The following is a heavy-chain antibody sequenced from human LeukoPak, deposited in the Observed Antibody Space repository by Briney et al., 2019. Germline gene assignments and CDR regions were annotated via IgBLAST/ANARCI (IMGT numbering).Heavy chain of an antibody. CDR1: GYTFTNYD. CDR2: MNPNSGNT. J-gene: IGHJ4*02. V-gene: IGHV1-8*03. Sequence: ASVKVSCKASGYTFTNYDINWVRQATGQGLEWMRYMNPNSGNTGYARKFQDRVAITSDTSISTAYMELSSLRSDDTAVYYCAREGLDYWGQGTLVTVSS. CDR3: AREGLDY.